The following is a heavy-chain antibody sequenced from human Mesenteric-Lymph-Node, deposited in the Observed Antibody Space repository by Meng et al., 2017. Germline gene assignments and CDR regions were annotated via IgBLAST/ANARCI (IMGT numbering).Heavy chain of an antibody. Sequence: GESLKISCAASGFTFSSYEMNWVRQAPGKGLEWVSYISSSGSTIYYAYSVKGRFTISRDNAKNSLYLYMYSLRAEDTAVYYCARGGCAPARYAYDLWRQGTTVTVSS. CDR3: ARGGCAPARYAYDL. CDR2: ISSSGSTI. J-gene: IGHJ3*01. D-gene: IGHD2-8*01. V-gene: IGHV3-48*03. CDR1: GFTFSSYE.